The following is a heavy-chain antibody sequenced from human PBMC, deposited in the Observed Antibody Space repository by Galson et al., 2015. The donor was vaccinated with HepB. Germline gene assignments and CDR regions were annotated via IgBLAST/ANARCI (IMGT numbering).Heavy chain of an antibody. V-gene: IGHV1-46*01. CDR2: INPSGGST. CDR3: ARGCSSTSCYPQNNWFDP. D-gene: IGHD2-2*01. J-gene: IGHJ5*02. Sequence: SVKVSCKASGYTFTSYYMHWVRQAPGQGLEWMGMINPSGGSTSYAQKFQGRVTMTRDTSTSTVYMELSSLRSEDTAVYYCARGCSSTSCYPQNNWFDPWGQGTLVTVSS. CDR1: GYTFTSYY.